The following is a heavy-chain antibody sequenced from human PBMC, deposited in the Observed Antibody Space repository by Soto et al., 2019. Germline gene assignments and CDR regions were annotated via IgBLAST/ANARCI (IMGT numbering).Heavy chain of an antibody. D-gene: IGHD2-21*02. V-gene: IGHV4-31*03. J-gene: IGHJ3*02. CDR2: IYYSGST. Sequence: SETLSLTCTVSGGSISSGGYYWSWIRQHPGKGLEWIGYIYYSGSTYYNPSLKSRVTISVDTSKNQFSLKLSSVTAADTAVYYCATQGGDDDAFDIWGQGTMVTVSS. CDR1: GGSISSGGYY. CDR3: ATQGGDDDAFDI.